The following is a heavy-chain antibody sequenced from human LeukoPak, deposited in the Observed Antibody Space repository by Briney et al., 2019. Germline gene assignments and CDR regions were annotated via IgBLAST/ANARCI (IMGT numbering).Heavy chain of an antibody. V-gene: IGHV1-18*04. J-gene: IGHJ3*02. CDR2: ISAYNGNT. CDR1: GYTFTSYG. D-gene: IGHD2-15*01. Sequence: ASVKVSCKASGYTFTSYGIGWVRQAPGQGLEWMGWISAYNGNTNYAQKLQGRVTMTTDTSTSTAYMELRSLRSDDTAVYYCARGTKGIVVVVAGDAFDIWGQGTMVTVSS. CDR3: ARGTKGIVVVVAGDAFDI.